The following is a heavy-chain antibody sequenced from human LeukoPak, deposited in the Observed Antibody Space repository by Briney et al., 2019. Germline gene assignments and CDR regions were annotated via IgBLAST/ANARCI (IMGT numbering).Heavy chain of an antibody. D-gene: IGHD5-18*01. CDR2: IYTSGST. J-gene: IGHJ3*02. V-gene: IGHV4-4*07. CDR3: ARDTNGYSYGYGPSDAFDI. CDR1: DDSISTYY. Sequence: SETLSLTCTVSDDSISTYYWSWIRQPAGKGLEWIGRIYTSGSTNYNPSLKSRVTMSVDTSKNQFSLKLSSVTAADTAVYYCARDTNGYSYGYGPSDAFDIWGQGTMVTVSS.